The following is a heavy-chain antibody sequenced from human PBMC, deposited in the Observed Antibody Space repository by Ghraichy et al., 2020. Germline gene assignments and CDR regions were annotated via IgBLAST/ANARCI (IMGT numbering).Heavy chain of an antibody. V-gene: IGHV1-2*06. CDR2: INPDIDGT. D-gene: IGHD6-19*01. Sequence: ASVKVSCKTSGYTFTGYSMHWVRQAPGQGLEWMGRINPDIDGTNYSQKFQGRVTMTRDTSISTAYMELSTLRSDDTAIYYCARGRSAIAVSGASEFYFDYWAQGTLVTVSS. CDR3: ARGRSAIAVSGASEFYFDY. CDR1: GYTFTGYS. J-gene: IGHJ4*02.